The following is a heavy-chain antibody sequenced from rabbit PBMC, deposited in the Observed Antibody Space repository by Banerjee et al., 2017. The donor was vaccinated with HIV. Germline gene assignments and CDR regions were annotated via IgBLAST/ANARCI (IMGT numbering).Heavy chain of an antibody. D-gene: IGHD4-2*01. Sequence: VESGGDLVKPGASLTLTCKASGFSFSGGSYMCWVRQAPGKGLEWIACINTSSGNTVYANWAKGRFTISKTSSTTVTLQMTSLTAADTATYFCARDRDWTLDLWGPGTLVTVS. CDR3: ARDRDWTLDL. CDR2: INTSSGNT. J-gene: IGHJ4*01. V-gene: IGHV1S40*01. CDR1: GFSFSGGSY.